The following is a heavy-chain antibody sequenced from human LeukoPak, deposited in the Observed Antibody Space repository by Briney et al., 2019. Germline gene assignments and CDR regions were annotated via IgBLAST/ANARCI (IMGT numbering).Heavy chain of an antibody. CDR2: VYHSGIT. V-gene: IGHV4-30-2*01. Sequence: SETLSLTCAVSGGSISSGASSWSWIRLPPGKGLEWIGNVYHSGITYYNPSLKSRVTISMDTSKNQFSLKLSSVAAADTAVYYCAREEAAAGRSIDYWGQGTLVTVSS. CDR1: GGSISSGASS. CDR3: AREEAAAGRSIDY. D-gene: IGHD6-13*01. J-gene: IGHJ4*02.